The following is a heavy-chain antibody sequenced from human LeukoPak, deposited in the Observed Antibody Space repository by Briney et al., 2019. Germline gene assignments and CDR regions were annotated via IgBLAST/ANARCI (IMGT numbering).Heavy chain of an antibody. CDR2: ISYDGSNK. J-gene: IGHJ4*02. D-gene: IGHD3-3*01. CDR1: GFTFSSYA. Sequence: GGSLRLSCAASGFTFSSYAMHWVRQAPGKGLEWVAAISYDGSNKYYADSVKGRFTISRDNSKNTLYLQMNSLRAEDTAIYYCARDERLLSFLKWGQGTLVTVSS. V-gene: IGHV3-30*04. CDR3: ARDERLLSFLK.